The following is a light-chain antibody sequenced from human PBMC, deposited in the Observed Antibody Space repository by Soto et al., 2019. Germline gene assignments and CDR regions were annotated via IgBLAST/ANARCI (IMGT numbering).Light chain of an antibody. J-gene: IGKJ5*01. V-gene: IGKV1-9*01. CDR3: QQLHSYPFT. CDR2: AAT. Sequence: DIQMTQSPSSLSASVGDSVSITFRTSQSVISSLAWYHQQPGKAPKLLIYAATTLQSGVPSRFSGSGSGTDFTLTINSLQPEDFATYYCQQLHSYPFTFGQGTRLE. CDR1: QSVISS.